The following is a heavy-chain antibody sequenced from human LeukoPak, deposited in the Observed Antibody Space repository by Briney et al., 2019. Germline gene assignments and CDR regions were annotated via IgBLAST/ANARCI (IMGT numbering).Heavy chain of an antibody. V-gene: IGHV3-23*01. J-gene: IGHJ4*02. CDR1: GFTFSSYA. CDR2: ISTTGGST. Sequence: GGSLRLSCAASGFTFSSYAMSWVRQAPGKGLEWVSGISTTGGSTSYADSVKGRFTISRDNPRNTLYMQMNSLRDEDTAVYYCAIMHRYYDGSGYWVQWGQGTLGTVSS. D-gene: IGHD3-22*01. CDR3: AIMHRYYDGSGYWVQ.